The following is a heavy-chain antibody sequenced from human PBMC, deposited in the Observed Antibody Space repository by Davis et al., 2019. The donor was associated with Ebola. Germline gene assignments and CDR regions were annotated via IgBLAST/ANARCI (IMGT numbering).Heavy chain of an antibody. V-gene: IGHV1-2*02. J-gene: IGHJ3*02. CDR1: GYTFTGYY. CDR2: INPNSGGT. CDR3: ARARGGTEYDAFDI. D-gene: IGHD2-8*02. Sequence: ASVKVSCKASGYTFTGYYMQWVRQAPGQGLEWMGWINPNSGGTNVAQKFQGRVTMTRDTSISTAYMELSSLRSDDTAVYYCARARGGTEYDAFDIWGQGTMVTVSS.